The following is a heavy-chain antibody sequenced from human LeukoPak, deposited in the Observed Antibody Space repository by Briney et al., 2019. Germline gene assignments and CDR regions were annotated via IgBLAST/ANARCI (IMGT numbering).Heavy chain of an antibody. J-gene: IGHJ4*02. CDR3: AKERITTTAFDY. CDR2: ISGSGGNT. D-gene: IGHD4-17*01. Sequence: GGSLRLSCAASGFTFTNYPMNWVRQAPGKGLEWVSDISGSGGNTHYADSVKGRFTISRDNSKNTLYLQMNSLRAEYTAIYNCAKERITTTAFDYWGQGTLVTVSS. CDR1: GFTFTNYP. V-gene: IGHV3-23*01.